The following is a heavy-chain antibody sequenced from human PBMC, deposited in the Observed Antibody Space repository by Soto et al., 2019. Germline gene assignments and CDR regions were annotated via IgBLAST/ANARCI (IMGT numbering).Heavy chain of an antibody. CDR3: AREVVDGSSLWLDP. D-gene: IGHD3-10*01. Sequence: ASVKVSCKASGYMFVTYDISWVLQAPGQGLQWMGWMNANVDATDSPQEFKGRVTMTWNASISTAYMELSNLKSDDTAVYYCAREVVDGSSLWLDPWGQGTLVTVSS. J-gene: IGHJ5*02. CDR1: GYMFVTYD. V-gene: IGHV1-8*01. CDR2: MNANVDAT.